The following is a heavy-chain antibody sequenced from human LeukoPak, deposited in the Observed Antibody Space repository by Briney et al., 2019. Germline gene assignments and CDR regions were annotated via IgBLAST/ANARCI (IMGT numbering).Heavy chain of an antibody. D-gene: IGHD2-21*01. CDR2: IYYSGST. CDR1: GGSISSGDYY. J-gene: IGHJ6*02. CDR3: ARGAPLAGYNYGMDV. V-gene: IGHV4-30-4*01. Sequence: SQTLSPTCTVSGGSISSGDYYWSWIRQPPGKGLEWIGYIYYSGSTYYNPSLKSRVTISVDTSKNQFSLKLSSVTAADTAVYYCARGAPLAGYNYGMDVWGQGTTVTVSS.